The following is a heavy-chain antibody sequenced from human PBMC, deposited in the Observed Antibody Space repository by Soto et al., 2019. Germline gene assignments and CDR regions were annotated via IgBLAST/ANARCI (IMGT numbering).Heavy chain of an antibody. D-gene: IGHD6-19*01. Sequence: EVQLVESGGGLVQPGGSLRLPCAASGFTFSSYSMNWVRQAPGKGLEWVSYISSSSSTIYYADSVKGRFTISRDNAKNSLYLQMNSLRDEDTAVYYCARERAVGIAVALNWFDPWGQGTLVTVSS. CDR1: GFTFSSYS. J-gene: IGHJ5*02. V-gene: IGHV3-48*02. CDR3: ARERAVGIAVALNWFDP. CDR2: ISSSSSTI.